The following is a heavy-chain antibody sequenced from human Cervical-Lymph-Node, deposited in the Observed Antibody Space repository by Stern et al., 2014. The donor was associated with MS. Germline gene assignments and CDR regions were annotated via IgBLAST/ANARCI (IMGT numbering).Heavy chain of an antibody. D-gene: IGHD1-14*01. CDR3: ARQTTAWASDV. CDR2: IYPCDSES. CDR1: GYKFSIYW. Sequence: VQLVQSGAELIRPGESLKISCKGSGYKFSIYWIAWMRQMPGKGLEWIAIIYPCDSESRYSTSFQGKVSMSADKSTSTAYRQWSILNASDTAMYFCARQTTAWASDVWGQGTLVTVSS. J-gene: IGHJ4*02. V-gene: IGHV5-51*01.